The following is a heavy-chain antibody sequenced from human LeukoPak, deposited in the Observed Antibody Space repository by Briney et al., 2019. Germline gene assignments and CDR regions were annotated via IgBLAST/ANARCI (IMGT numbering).Heavy chain of an antibody. Sequence: SQTLSLTCAISGDTVSSNTAAYNWLRLSPSRGLEWLGRTYYRSTWLNDYAPSVRGRITVSPDTSKNQFSLQLNSVTPEDPAVYYCARERLGMGYWGQGTPVTVSS. D-gene: IGHD7-27*01. CDR3: ARERLGMGY. CDR2: TYYRSTWLN. J-gene: IGHJ4*02. V-gene: IGHV6-1*01. CDR1: GDTVSSNTAA.